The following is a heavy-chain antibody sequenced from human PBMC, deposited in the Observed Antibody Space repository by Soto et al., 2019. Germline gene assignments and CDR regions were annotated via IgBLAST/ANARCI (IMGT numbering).Heavy chain of an antibody. CDR2: IYSGGST. CDR1: GFTVSSNY. CDR3: ARDFRDLFTHDAFDI. V-gene: IGHV3-53*02. D-gene: IGHD3-10*01. Sequence: EVQLVETGGGLIQPGGSLRLSCAASGFTVSSNYMSWVRQAPGKGLEWVSVIYSGGSTYYADSVKGRFTISRDNSKNTLYLQMNSLRAEDTAVYYCARDFRDLFTHDAFDIWGQGPMVTVSS. J-gene: IGHJ3*02.